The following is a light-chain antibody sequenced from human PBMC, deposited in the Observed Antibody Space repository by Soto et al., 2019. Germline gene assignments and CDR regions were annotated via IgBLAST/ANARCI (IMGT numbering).Light chain of an antibody. V-gene: IGKV1-5*03. CDR3: QQYNSYSPS. Sequence: DIQMTQSPSTLSASVGDRVIITCWASQNINRWLAWYQQKPGKAPKLLIYKASTLDSGVPSRFSGSGYGTEFTLTISSLQPDDFATYHCQQYNSYSPSFGQGTKLEIQ. CDR2: KAS. CDR1: QNINRW. J-gene: IGKJ2*01.